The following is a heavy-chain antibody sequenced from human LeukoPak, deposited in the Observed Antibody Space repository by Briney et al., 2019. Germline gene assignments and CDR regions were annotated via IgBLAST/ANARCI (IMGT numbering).Heavy chain of an antibody. CDR1: GFTVSSNY. CDR2: IYSGGST. CDR3: ARVNYGDYGGNYFDY. J-gene: IGHJ4*02. V-gene: IGHV3-66*01. Sequence: GGSLRLSCAASGFTVSSNYMSWVRQAPGKGLEWVSGIYSGGSTYYADSVKGRFTPSKDHSKNTLYLQMNRLRAEDTAVYYCARVNYGDYGGNYFDYWGQGTLVTVSS. D-gene: IGHD4-17*01.